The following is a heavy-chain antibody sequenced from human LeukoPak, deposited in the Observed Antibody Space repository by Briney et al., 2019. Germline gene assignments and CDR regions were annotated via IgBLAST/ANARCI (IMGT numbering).Heavy chain of an antibody. J-gene: IGHJ4*02. V-gene: IGHV3-21*01. CDR2: ISSSSSYI. CDR3: ARDGGNFDY. D-gene: IGHD4-23*01. Sequence: GGSLRLSCAASGLTFSSYSMNWVRQAPGKGLEWVSSISSSSSYIYYADSVKGRFTISRDNAKSSLYLQMNSLRAEDTAVYYCARDGGNFDYWGQGTLVTVSS. CDR1: GLTFSSYS.